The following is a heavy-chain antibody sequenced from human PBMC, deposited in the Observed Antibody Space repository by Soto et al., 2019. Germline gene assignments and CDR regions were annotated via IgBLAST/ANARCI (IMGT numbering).Heavy chain of an antibody. D-gene: IGHD6-13*01. V-gene: IGHV1-69*12. J-gene: IGHJ3*02. CDR3: AREVAADGTFREDVFDI. CDR2: IIPIFSTT. Sequence: QVHLVQTGDEVKKPGSSVKVSCKAPGGTFSNHAINWVRQAPGQGLEWMGRIIPIFSTTNYAQKFQGRVTMTADESTITAYLELSSLKQDDTAVYYCAREVAADGTFREDVFDIWGQGTLVTVSS. CDR1: GGTFSNHA.